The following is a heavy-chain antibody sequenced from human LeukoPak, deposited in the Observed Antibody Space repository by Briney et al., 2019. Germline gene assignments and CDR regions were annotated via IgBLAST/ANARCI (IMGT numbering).Heavy chain of an antibody. V-gene: IGHV3-30*02. CDR2: IWLDGNNE. CDR3: ARDGGRWDLDF. D-gene: IGHD2-15*01. Sequence: PGGSLRLSCAASGFSFSASAFHWVRQAPGKGPEWVAFIWLDGNNEYADSVRGRFTISRDNSKNTLYLQINSLRPDDTAVYYCARDGGRWDLDFWGQGTLVTVSS. CDR1: GFSFSASA. J-gene: IGHJ4*02.